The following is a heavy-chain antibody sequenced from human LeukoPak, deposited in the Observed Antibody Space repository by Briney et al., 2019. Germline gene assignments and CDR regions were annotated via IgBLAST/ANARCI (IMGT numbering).Heavy chain of an antibody. J-gene: IGHJ5*02. D-gene: IGHD1-1*01. CDR1: GYSISNGHV. CDR3: ARIDWTPDP. CDR2: IHHSGNT. V-gene: IGHV4-38-2*01. Sequence: SETLSLTCAVSGYSISNGHVWAWIRQPPGKGLEWIGTIHHSGNTYYNPSLQSRVSVSVDASRNQFSLRLSSVTAADTATYYCARIDWTPDPWGQGTLVTVSS.